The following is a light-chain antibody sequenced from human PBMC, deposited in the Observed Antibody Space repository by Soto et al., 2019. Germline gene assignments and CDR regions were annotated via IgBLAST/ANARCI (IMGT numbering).Light chain of an antibody. Sequence: EIVLTQSPGTLSLSPGERATLSCRATQTVASNYFAWYQQKPGQAPRLLMNGASSRATGVPDRFSGSGSGTDFTLTISRLEPEEFAVYYCQQYINSRWTFGQGAKVDI. CDR1: QTVASNY. J-gene: IGKJ1*01. CDR3: QQYINSRWT. CDR2: GAS. V-gene: IGKV3-20*01.